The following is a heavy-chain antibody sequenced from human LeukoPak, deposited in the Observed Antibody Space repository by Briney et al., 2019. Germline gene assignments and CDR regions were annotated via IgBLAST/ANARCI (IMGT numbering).Heavy chain of an antibody. V-gene: IGHV3-48*03. CDR2: ISSSCSTI. D-gene: IGHD5-18*01. CDR3: ARVRTARNWFDP. Sequence: PGGSLRLSCAASGFTFSSYEMNWVRQAPGKGLEWVSYISSSCSTIYYADSVKGRVTISRANAKNSLYLQMNSRRAEDTPGYYLARVRTARNWFDPWGQGTLVTVSS. CDR1: GFTFSSYE. J-gene: IGHJ5*02.